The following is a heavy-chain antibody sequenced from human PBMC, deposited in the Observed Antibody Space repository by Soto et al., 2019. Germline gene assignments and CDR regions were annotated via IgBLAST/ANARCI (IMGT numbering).Heavy chain of an antibody. Sequence: GGSLRLSCAASGFTFSMYWMHWVRQVPGKGPEWVSRINDDGISTNYADSVKGRFTISRDNAKNTLYLQMNALRVEDTAVYYCTRGPRSTSTGTGAFWGQGTLVTAPQ. CDR2: INDDGIST. CDR1: GFTFSMYW. V-gene: IGHV3-74*01. CDR3: TRGPRSTSTGTGAF. J-gene: IGHJ4*02. D-gene: IGHD1-1*01.